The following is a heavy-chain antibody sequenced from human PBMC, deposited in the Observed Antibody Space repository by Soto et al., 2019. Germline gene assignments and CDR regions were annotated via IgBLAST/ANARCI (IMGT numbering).Heavy chain of an antibody. V-gene: IGHV3-30*18. J-gene: IGHJ6*02. CDR3: AKDNYYDSSGSLKANYYYYGMDV. CDR1: GFTFSSYG. CDR2: ISYDGSNK. D-gene: IGHD3-22*01. Sequence: PGGSLRLSCAASGFTFSSYGMHWVRQAPGKGLEWVAVISYDGSNKYYADSVKGRFTISRDNSKNTLYLQMNSLRAEDTAVYYCAKDNYYDSSGSLKANYYYYGMDVWGQGTTVTVSS.